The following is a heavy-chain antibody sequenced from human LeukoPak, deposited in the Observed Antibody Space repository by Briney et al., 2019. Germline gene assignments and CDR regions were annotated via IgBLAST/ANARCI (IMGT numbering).Heavy chain of an antibody. CDR1: GYTFTSYG. CDR2: ISAYNGNT. J-gene: IGHJ6*03. CDR3: ARRGYSYGYYYYMDV. Sequence: ASVKVSCKASGYTFTSYGISWVRQAPGQGLEWMGWISAYNGNTNYAQKFQGRVTMTTDTSTSTAYMELRSLRSDDTAVYYCARRGYSYGYYYYMDVWGKGTTVTVSS. V-gene: IGHV1-18*01. D-gene: IGHD5-18*01.